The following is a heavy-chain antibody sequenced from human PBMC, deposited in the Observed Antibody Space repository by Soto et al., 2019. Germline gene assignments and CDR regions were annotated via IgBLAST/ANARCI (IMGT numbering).Heavy chain of an antibody. V-gene: IGHV1-2*02. CDR3: ARSHCTDGICYTEVIPS. CDR2: INAKNGGT. D-gene: IGHD2-8*01. CDR1: SFTFIDFY. Sequence: QVELVQSGTEVKKPGASVKVSCEASSFTFIDFYIHCLRQAPGQGLEWMGWINAKNGGTRYAEKFQDRVTLTRDRSVRTAYLELQRLRSDDTAVYYCARSHCTDGICYTEVIPSWGQGTLVTVS. J-gene: IGHJ4*02.